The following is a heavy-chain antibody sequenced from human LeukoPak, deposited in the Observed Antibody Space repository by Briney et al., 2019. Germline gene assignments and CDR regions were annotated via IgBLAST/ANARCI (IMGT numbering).Heavy chain of an antibody. D-gene: IGHD6-13*01. J-gene: IGHJ4*02. Sequence: ASVKVSCKASGGTFSSYAISWVRQAPGQGLEWMGGNIPIFGTANYAQKFQGRVTITADESTSTAYMELSSLRSEDTAVYYCARGAAAGTGVIWGQGTLVTVSS. CDR1: GGTFSSYA. CDR3: ARGAAAGTGVI. CDR2: NIPIFGTA. V-gene: IGHV1-69*13.